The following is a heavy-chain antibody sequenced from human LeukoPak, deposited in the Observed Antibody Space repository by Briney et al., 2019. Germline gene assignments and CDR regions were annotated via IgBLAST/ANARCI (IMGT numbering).Heavy chain of an antibody. J-gene: IGHJ3*01. CDR2: INYSGST. CDR3: AMGFPPGSGSRGSQAFEV. V-gene: IGHV4-34*01. Sequence: PSETLSLTCAVSGRSFSGYYWNWIRQSPGKGLEWIGEINYSGSTKYTPSLEGRGTILIDTSKNQFSLKSRSVTAAGTAVYYCAMGFPPGSGSRGSQAFEVWGQGTIVTVSS. CDR1: GRSFSGYY. D-gene: IGHD6-19*01.